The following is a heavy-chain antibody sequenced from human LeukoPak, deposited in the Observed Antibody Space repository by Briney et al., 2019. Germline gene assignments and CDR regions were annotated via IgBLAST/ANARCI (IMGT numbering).Heavy chain of an antibody. V-gene: IGHV3-74*01. CDR2: INGEGGNR. J-gene: IGHJ3*01. Sequence: GGSLRLSCAASGFTFSTYWMLWFRQAPGKGLDWVSLINGEGGNRQYADSVKGRFTVSRDNAKNTLYVQMNGLRVEDTAIYYCAGGSGWLVDFWSQGTMVTVSS. CDR3: AGGSGWLVDF. CDR1: GFTFSTYW. D-gene: IGHD6-19*01.